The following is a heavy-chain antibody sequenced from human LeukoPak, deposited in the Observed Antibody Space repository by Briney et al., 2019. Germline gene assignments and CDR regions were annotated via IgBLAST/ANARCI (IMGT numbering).Heavy chain of an antibody. CDR1: GFTFSSYW. CDR2: ISSSGNTT. Sequence: PGGSLRLSCAASGFTFSSYWMSWIRQAPGKGLECISYISSSGNTTYYADPVKSRFTISRVNAKDSLHLQMNRLRVEDTAVYYCARAMSSSWAFDLWGRGNLVTVSS. D-gene: IGHD6-13*01. V-gene: IGHV3-11*04. J-gene: IGHJ2*01. CDR3: ARAMSSSWAFDL.